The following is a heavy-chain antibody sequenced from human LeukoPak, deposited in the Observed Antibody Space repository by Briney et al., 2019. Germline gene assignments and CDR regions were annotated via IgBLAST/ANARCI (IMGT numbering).Heavy chain of an antibody. D-gene: IGHD4-17*01. Sequence: GRSLRLSCAASGFTFSSYTMDSVRQAPGKGLEWVAFISYDGSNKDYADSVKGRFTISRDNSKNTLCLQMNSLTTEDAAGYYWAREVGGDYVFDYWGQGTLVTVSS. V-gene: IGHV3-30-3*01. J-gene: IGHJ4*02. CDR2: ISYDGSNK. CDR3: AREVGGDYVFDY. CDR1: GFTFSSYT.